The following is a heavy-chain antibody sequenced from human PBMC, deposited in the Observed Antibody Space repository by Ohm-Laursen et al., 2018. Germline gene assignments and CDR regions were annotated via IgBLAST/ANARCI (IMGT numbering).Heavy chain of an antibody. CDR3: ARVYSFYYDSSGYQSKNDAFDI. D-gene: IGHD3-22*01. J-gene: IGHJ3*02. Sequence: SLRLSCSASGFTFSSYSMNWVRQAPGKGLEWVSSISSSSSYIYYADSVKGRFTISRDNAKNSLYLQMNSLRAEDTAAYYCARVYSFYYDSSGYQSKNDAFDIWGQGTMVTVSS. V-gene: IGHV3-21*01. CDR1: GFTFSSYS. CDR2: ISSSSSYI.